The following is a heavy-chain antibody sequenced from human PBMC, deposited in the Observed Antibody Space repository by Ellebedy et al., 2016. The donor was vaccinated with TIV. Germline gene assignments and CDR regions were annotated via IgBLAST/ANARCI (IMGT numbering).Heavy chain of an antibody. J-gene: IGHJ6*02. CDR2: IYYTGTA. V-gene: IGHV4-39*01. CDR1: GGSVSSRTYY. Sequence: SETLSLTXTVSGGSVSSRTYYWGWIRQPPGKDPEWIGNIYYTGTAFYNPSLKSRVSISVNTSKNQFSLTLSSVTAADTALYYCARLWFGDFFSPEGDVWGQGTTVTVSS. D-gene: IGHD3-10*01. CDR3: ARLWFGDFFSPEGDV.